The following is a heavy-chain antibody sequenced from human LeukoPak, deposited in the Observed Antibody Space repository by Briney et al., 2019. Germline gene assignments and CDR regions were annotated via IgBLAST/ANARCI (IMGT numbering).Heavy chain of an antibody. V-gene: IGHV3-53*01. CDR3: ARFLTAGYYYYGMDV. CDR2: IYSGGST. Sequence: GSLRLSCAASGFTVSSNYMSWVRQAPGKGLEWVSVIYSGGSTYYADSVKGRFTISRDNSKNTLYLQMNSLRAEDTAVYYCARFLTAGYYYYGMDVWGQGTTVTVSS. J-gene: IGHJ6*02. D-gene: IGHD6-19*01. CDR1: GFTVSSNY.